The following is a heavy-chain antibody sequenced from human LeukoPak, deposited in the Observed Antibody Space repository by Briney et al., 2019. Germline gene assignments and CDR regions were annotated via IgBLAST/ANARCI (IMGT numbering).Heavy chain of an antibody. CDR1: GYTFTGYY. J-gene: IGHJ4*02. Sequence: ASVKVSCKASGYTFTGYYMHWVRQAPGQGLEWMGWINPNSGGTNYAQKFQGRVTMTRDTSISTAYMELSRLRSDDTAVYYCASGDVDTAIDWWGIDYWGQGTLVTVSS. V-gene: IGHV1-2*02. D-gene: IGHD5-18*01. CDR2: INPNSGGT. CDR3: ASGDVDTAIDWWGIDY.